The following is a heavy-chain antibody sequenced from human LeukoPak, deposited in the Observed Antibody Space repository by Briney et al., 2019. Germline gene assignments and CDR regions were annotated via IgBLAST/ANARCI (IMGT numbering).Heavy chain of an antibody. CDR1: GFTFSSYS. V-gene: IGHV3-7*01. D-gene: IGHD2-2*01. CDR3: LPLYCSGTGCPLHY. J-gene: IGHJ4*02. Sequence: GGSLRLSCAASGFTFSSYSMNWVRQAPGKGLEWVANIKQDGSQKYYVDSVKGRFTISRDNAKNSLYLQMNSLRAEDTAVYYCLPLYCSGTGCPLHYWGQGTLVTVSS. CDR2: IKQDGSQK.